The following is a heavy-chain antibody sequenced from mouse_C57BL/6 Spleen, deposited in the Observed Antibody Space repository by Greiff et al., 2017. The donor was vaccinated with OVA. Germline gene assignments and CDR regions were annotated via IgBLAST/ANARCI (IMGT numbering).Heavy chain of an antibody. CDR2: IDPSDSET. Sequence: QVQLKQPGAELVRPGSSVKLSCKASGYTFTSYWMHWVKQRPIQGLEWIGNIDPSDSETHYNQKFKDKATLTVDKSSSTAYMQLSSLTSEDSAVYYCAKLGQGPWFAYWGQGTLVTVSA. CDR1: GYTFTSYW. J-gene: IGHJ3*01. V-gene: IGHV1-52*01. D-gene: IGHD4-1*01. CDR3: AKLGQGPWFAY.